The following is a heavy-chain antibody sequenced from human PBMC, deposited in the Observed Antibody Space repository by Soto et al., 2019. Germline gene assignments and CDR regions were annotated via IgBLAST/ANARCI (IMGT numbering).Heavy chain of an antibody. CDR1: GYTFTSYD. CDR3: ARKYHDFWSGYWTYYYYYGMDV. V-gene: IGHV1-8*01. CDR2: MNPNSGNT. D-gene: IGHD3-3*01. Sequence: ASVKVSCKASGYTFTSYDINWVRQATGQGLEWMGWMNPNSGNTGYAQKFQGRVTMTRNTSISTAYMELSSLRSEDTAVYYCARKYHDFWSGYWTYYYYYGMDVWGQGTLVTVSS. J-gene: IGHJ6*02.